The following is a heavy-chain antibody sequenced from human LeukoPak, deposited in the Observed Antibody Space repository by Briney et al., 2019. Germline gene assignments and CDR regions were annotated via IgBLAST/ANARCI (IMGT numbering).Heavy chain of an antibody. J-gene: IGHJ4*02. V-gene: IGHV4-39*01. CDR2: IYYSGST. CDR3: ARTKWELLRYFDY. D-gene: IGHD1-26*01. Sequence: SETLSLTCTVSGGSISSSSYYWGWIRQPPGKGLEWIGSIYYSGSTYYNPSLKSRVTISVDTSKNQFSLKLSSVTAADTAVYYCARTKWELLRYFDYWGQGTLVTVSS. CDR1: GGSISSSSYY.